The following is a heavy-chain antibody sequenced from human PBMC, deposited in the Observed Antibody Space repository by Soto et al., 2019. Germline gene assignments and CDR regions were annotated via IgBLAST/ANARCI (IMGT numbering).Heavy chain of an antibody. CDR3: ARSEQWTSRIDH. D-gene: IGHD1-26*01. Sequence: SLRLSCVASGFTFSGYGMPWVRQAPGRGLEWLANIWYDGSEKYYVDSVKGRFTVSRDNSKKILFLEMNSLRAEDTAIYYCARSEQWTSRIDHWGQGTLVTVSS. CDR2: IWYDGSEK. V-gene: IGHV3-33*01. J-gene: IGHJ4*02. CDR1: GFTFSGYG.